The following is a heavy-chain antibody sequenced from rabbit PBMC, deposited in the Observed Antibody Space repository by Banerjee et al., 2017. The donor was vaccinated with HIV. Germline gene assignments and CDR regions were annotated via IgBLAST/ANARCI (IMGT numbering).Heavy chain of an antibody. D-gene: IGHD4-1*01. V-gene: IGHV1S45*01. CDR1: GFDFSNKAV. J-gene: IGHJ6*01. Sequence: QEQLVESGGGLVKPEGSLKLSCTASGFDFSNKAVMCWVRQAPGKGLEWIACINAVTGKAVYASWAKGRFTFSKASSTTVTLQMTSLTAADTATYFCARDLPGVIGWNFGWWGPGTLVTVS. CDR2: INAVTGKA. CDR3: ARDLPGVIGWNFGW.